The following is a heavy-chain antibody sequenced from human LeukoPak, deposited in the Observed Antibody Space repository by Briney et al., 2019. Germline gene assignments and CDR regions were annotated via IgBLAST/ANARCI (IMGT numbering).Heavy chain of an antibody. V-gene: IGHV3-30-3*01. CDR2: MSIDGNTK. CDR3: VRDPILGFPDYFDS. D-gene: IGHD3-3*01. Sequence: GGSLRLSCAASGFIFTDYPIHWVRQTPDKGLECVALMSIDGNTKYYANSVRGRFTVSRDNSKNTVYLQMSSLRVEDTAVNYCVRDPILGFPDYFDSWGQGTLVTVSS. CDR1: GFIFTDYP. J-gene: IGHJ4*02.